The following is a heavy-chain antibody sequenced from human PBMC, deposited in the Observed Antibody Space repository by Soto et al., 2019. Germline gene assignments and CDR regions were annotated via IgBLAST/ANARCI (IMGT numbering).Heavy chain of an antibody. CDR2: ISGSGGST. J-gene: IGHJ5*02. CDR3: AADIVVVPAAHMPSP. CDR1: GFTFSSYA. V-gene: IGHV3-23*01. D-gene: IGHD2-2*01. Sequence: GGSLRLSCAASGFTFSSYAMSWVRQAPGKGLEWVSAISGSGGSTYYADSVKSRFTISRDNSKNTLYLQMNSLRAEDTAVYYCAADIVVVPAAHMPSPWGQGTLVTVSS.